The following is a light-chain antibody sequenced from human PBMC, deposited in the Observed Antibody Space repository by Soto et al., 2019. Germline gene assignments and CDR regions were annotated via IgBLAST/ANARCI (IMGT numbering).Light chain of an antibody. V-gene: IGLV1-44*01. CDR1: SSNIGRNT. J-gene: IGLJ3*02. CDR3: AAWDSSLSGGV. CDR2: KTN. Sequence: QSVLTQPPSASGTPGQRVTISCSGSSSNIGRNTVDWYQQLPGTAPKLLIYKTNQRPSGVPDRFSGSKSGTSASLAISGLQSEDEADYYCAAWDSSLSGGVFGGGTKLTVL.